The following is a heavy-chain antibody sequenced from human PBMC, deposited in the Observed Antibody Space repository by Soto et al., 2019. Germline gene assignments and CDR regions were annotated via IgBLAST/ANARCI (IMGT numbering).Heavy chain of an antibody. CDR1: GYTFSNFW. CDR3: ARSPRSSPYFDF. CDR2: ICPVCHET. Sequence: GESLKISFQCSGYTFSNFWIGWVRQLPAQGLEWMGIICPVCHETRYSPSFLGKVTISAETSINTAFLQWSSLEASDSAFYFCARSPRSSPYFDFWGQGALVSVSS. V-gene: IGHV5-51*01. J-gene: IGHJ4*02. D-gene: IGHD6-13*01.